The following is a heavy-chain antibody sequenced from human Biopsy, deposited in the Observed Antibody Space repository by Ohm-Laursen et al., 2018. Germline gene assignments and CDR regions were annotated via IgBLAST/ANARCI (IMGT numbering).Heavy chain of an antibody. Sequence: SVKVSCKISGYTFNDYYIHWVRQSPGQGLEWMGWVIPNSGATNSAEKFRGRVTLTRDTSTSAVYIELRRLKSDDAAVYFCARDRMTDVFGGPTRTDVFDSWGQGTPVTVSS. CDR2: VIPNSGAT. CDR1: GYTFNDYY. V-gene: IGHV1-2*02. D-gene: IGHD3-10*01. J-gene: IGHJ4*02. CDR3: ARDRMTDVFGGPTRTDVFDS.